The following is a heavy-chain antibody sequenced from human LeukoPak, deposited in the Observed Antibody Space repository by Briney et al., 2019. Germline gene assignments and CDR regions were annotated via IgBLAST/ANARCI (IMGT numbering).Heavy chain of an antibody. J-gene: IGHJ4*02. V-gene: IGHV3-30-3*01. CDR2: ISYDGSNK. CDR3: ARGIQCSSTSCYAGSTFDY. Sequence: GGALRLSCAASGFNFSSYAMNWVRQAPGKGLERVAVISYDGSNKYYADSVKGRFTISRDNSKNTLYLQMNSLRAEDTAVYYCARGIQCSSTSCYAGSTFDYWGQGTLVTVSS. CDR1: GFNFSSYA. D-gene: IGHD2-2*01.